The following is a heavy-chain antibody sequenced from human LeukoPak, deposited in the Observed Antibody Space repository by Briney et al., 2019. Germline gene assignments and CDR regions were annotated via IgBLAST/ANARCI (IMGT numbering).Heavy chain of an antibody. J-gene: IGHJ4*02. Sequence: PGRSLRLSCAASGFTFSSYAMHWVRQAPGKGLEWVAVISYDGSNKYYADSVKGRFTISRDNSKNTLYLQMNSLRAEDTAVYYCARDLYYDSSGYYSPHYWGQGTLVTVSS. V-gene: IGHV3-30-3*01. CDR1: GFTFSSYA. CDR3: ARDLYYDSSGYYSPHY. CDR2: ISYDGSNK. D-gene: IGHD3-22*01.